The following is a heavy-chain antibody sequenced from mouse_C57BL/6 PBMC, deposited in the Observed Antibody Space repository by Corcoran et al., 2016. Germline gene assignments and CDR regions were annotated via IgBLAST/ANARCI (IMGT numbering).Heavy chain of an antibody. Sequence: QIQLVQSGPELKKPGETVKISCKASGYTFTTYGMSWVKQAPGKGLKWMGWINTYSGVPTYADDFKGRFAFSLETSASTAYLQINNLKNEDTATYCCSRYRSSPFDYWGQGTTLTVSS. J-gene: IGHJ2*01. CDR2: INTYSGVP. CDR1: GYTFTTYG. D-gene: IGHD1-1*01. V-gene: IGHV9-3*01. CDR3: SRYRSSPFDY.